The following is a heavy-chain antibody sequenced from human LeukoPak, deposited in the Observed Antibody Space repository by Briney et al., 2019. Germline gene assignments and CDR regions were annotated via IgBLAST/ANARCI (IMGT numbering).Heavy chain of an antibody. J-gene: IGHJ4*02. Sequence: GSLRLSCAASGFTVSSYAMSWVRQAPGKGLEWVSAISGSGGSTYYADSVKGRFTISRDNSKNTLYLQMNSLRAEDTAVYYCAKDWPPYYYDSSGYYYSPEYFDYWGQGTLVTVSS. D-gene: IGHD3-22*01. CDR3: AKDWPPYYYDSSGYYYSPEYFDY. CDR2: ISGSGGST. CDR1: GFTVSSYA. V-gene: IGHV3-23*01.